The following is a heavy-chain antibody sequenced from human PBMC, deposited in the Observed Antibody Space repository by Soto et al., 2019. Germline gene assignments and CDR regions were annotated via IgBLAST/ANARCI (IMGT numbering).Heavy chain of an antibody. CDR3: AKDWRWEQQIYGMNV. D-gene: IGHD1-26*01. CDR2: ISYDGSNK. V-gene: IGHV3-30*18. Sequence: PCGSLRLSWTAFGVTFRSSGVHWVRQAPCKGLEWVADISYDGSNKYYAESVKGRFTISRDNSKNTPHLQMNSLTVEDTAVYYCAKDWRWEQQIYGMNVWVQGTTVTVSS. CDR1: GVTFRSSG. J-gene: IGHJ6*02.